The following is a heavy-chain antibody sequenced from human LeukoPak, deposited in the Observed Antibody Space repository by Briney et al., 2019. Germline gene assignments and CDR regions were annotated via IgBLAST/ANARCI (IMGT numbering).Heavy chain of an antibody. J-gene: IGHJ5*02. CDR1: GGSFSGYY. Sequence: SETLSLTCAVYGGSFSGYYWSWIRQPPGKGLEWIGEINHSGSTNYNPSLKSRVTISVDTSKIQFSLKLSSVTAADTAVYYCARRHCSSTSCPNWFDPWGQGTLVTVSS. V-gene: IGHV4-34*01. CDR2: INHSGST. D-gene: IGHD2-2*01. CDR3: ARRHCSSTSCPNWFDP.